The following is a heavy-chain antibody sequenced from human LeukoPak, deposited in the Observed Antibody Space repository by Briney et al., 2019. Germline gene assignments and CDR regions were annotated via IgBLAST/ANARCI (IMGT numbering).Heavy chain of an antibody. CDR1: GYRLSSYG. V-gene: IGHV1-18*01. Sequence: ASVKVSCKCSGYRLSSYGICWVRQAPGQGLEWVGWISAYSGHTNYAQRVQGRLTMTTDRSTSTAYMELRGLRSDDTAVYYCVREGEAATTGDYWGQGTLVTVSS. CDR2: ISAYSGHT. D-gene: IGHD1-14*01. J-gene: IGHJ4*02. CDR3: VREGEAATTGDY.